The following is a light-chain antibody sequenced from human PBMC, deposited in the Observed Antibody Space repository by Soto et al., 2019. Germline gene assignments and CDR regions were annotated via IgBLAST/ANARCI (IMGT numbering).Light chain of an antibody. V-gene: IGKV1-33*01. CDR1: QDISNY. CDR2: DAS. CDR3: QQYSHLIT. Sequence: DIQMTQSPSSLSASVGDRVTITCQASQDISNYLNWYQQKLGKAPKLLIYDASNLETGVPSRFSGSGSGTDFTFTISSLQPEDIPTYYCQQYSHLITFGQGTRLEIK. J-gene: IGKJ5*01.